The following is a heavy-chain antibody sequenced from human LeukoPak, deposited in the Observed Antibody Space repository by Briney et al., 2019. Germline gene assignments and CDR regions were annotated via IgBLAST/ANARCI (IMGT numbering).Heavy chain of an antibody. V-gene: IGHV3-30*18. CDR1: GFTFSSYG. J-gene: IGHJ4*02. CDR3: AKLGTTSVTTGY. CDR2: ISYDGSNK. Sequence: GGSLRLSCAASGFTFSSYGMHWVRQAPGKGLEWVAVISYDGSNKYYADSVKGRFTISRDNSKNTLYLQMNSLRGEDTAVYYCAKLGTTSVTTGYWGQGTLVTVPS. D-gene: IGHD4-17*01.